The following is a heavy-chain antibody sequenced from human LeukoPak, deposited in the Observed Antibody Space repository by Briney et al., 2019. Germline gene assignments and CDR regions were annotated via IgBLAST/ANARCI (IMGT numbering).Heavy chain of an antibody. CDR1: GFTFSSYS. D-gene: IGHD1-26*01. CDR3: AGDAVGPGLAGS. V-gene: IGHV3-21*04. CDR2: ISSSSSYI. Sequence: GGSLRLSCAASGFTFSSYSMNWVRQAPGKGLEWVSSISSSSSYIYYADSVKGRFTISRDNAKNSLYLQMNSLRADDMAVYYCAGDAVGPGLAGSWGQGTLVTVS. J-gene: IGHJ5*02.